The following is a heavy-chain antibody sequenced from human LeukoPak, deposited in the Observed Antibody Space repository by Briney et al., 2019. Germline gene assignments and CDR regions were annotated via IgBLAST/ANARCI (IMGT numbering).Heavy chain of an antibody. CDR3: AAYYDSKDDAFDI. J-gene: IGHJ3*02. V-gene: IGHV3-23*01. CDR1: GFTFSSYA. D-gene: IGHD3-22*01. CDR2: ISGSGGST. Sequence: GGSLRLSCAASGFTFSSYAMSWGRQAPGEGLEWVSAISGSGGSTYYADSVKGRFTISRDNSKNTLYLQMNSLRAEDTAVYYCAAYYDSKDDAFDIWGQGTMVTVSS.